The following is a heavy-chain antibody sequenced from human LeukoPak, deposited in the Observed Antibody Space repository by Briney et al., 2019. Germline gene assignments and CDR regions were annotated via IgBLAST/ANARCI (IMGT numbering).Heavy chain of an antibody. CDR3: ASSRGVVTAYDI. Sequence: TSETLSLTCTVSGGSMGTNYWNWIRQPPGKGLEWLGYISYTGSTSYNPSLKSRVTMSADTSKNLFSLKLTSVTAADTAVYYCASSRGVVTAYDIWGQGTMVTVSS. D-gene: IGHD2-21*02. J-gene: IGHJ3*02. CDR2: ISYTGST. CDR1: GGSMGTNY. V-gene: IGHV4-59*01.